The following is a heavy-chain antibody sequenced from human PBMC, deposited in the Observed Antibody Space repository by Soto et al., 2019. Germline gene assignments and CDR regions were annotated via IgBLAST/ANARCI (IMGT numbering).Heavy chain of an antibody. CDR1: GFTFSDYY. Sequence: GGSLRLSCAASGFTFSDYYMSWIRQAPGKGLEWVSYISSSSTYTNYADSVKGRFTISRDNVKSSLYLQMDSLSAEDAAVYYCAIVRRPDDYWGQGTLVTLSS. CDR2: ISSSSTYT. J-gene: IGHJ4*02. V-gene: IGHV3-11*06. CDR3: AIVRRPDDY.